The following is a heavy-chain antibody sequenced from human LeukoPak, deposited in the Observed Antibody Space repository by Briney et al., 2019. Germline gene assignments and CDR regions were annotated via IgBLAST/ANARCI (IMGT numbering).Heavy chain of an antibody. D-gene: IGHD1-1*01. CDR3: ARCSTPHWIFDAFDI. Sequence: ASVKVSCKASGYTFTGHYMHWVRQAPGQGPEWMGGINPNSGGTNYAQKFQGRVTMTRDTSISTAYMELSGLRSDDTAVYYCARCSTPHWIFDAFDIWGQGTMVTVSS. CDR2: INPNSGGT. CDR1: GYTFTGHY. J-gene: IGHJ3*02. V-gene: IGHV1-2*02.